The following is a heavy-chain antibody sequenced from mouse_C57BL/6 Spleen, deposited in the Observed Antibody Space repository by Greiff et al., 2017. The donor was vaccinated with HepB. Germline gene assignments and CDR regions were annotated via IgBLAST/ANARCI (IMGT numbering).Heavy chain of an antibody. V-gene: IGHV1-82*01. J-gene: IGHJ4*01. CDR2: IYPGDGDT. CDR3: ARVGLGSSGYYYYAMDY. CDR1: GYAFSSSW. D-gene: IGHD3-2*02. Sequence: VQLQQSGPELVKPGASVKISCKASGYAFSSSWMNWVKQRPGKGLEWIGRIYPGDGDTNYNGKFKGKATLTADKSSSTAYMQLSSLTSEDSAVYFCARVGLGSSGYYYYAMDYWGQGTSVTVSS.